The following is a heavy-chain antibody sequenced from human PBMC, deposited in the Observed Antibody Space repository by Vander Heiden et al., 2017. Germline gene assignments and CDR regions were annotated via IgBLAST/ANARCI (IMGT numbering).Heavy chain of an antibody. J-gene: IGHJ4*02. Sequence: EVQLVESGGGQVQPGRSLTRSCTTAGFTFRDLAMDWVRQGPGKGLEWVSGVSWNSGGIGYADSVRCRFTISRDNAKNSLYLQMNSLKVEDTALYFCARFPDSNGWYGGLDYWGQGTLVTVSS. D-gene: IGHD6-19*01. V-gene: IGHV3-9*01. CDR2: VSWNSGGI. CDR1: GFTFRDLA. CDR3: ARFPDSNGWYGGLDY.